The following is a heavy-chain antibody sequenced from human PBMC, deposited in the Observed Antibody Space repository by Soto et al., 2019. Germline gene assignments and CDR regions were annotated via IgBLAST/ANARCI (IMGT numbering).Heavy chain of an antibody. Sequence: ESGGGLVKPGGSLSVSCAASGFTFSTYTLNWVRQAPGKGLDWVSSISSTSNYIYYADSVKGRFTMSRDNAKKSLFLQMTSLRAEDTAIYYCTREVRRGWFDPWGQGTLVTVS. CDR3: TREVRRGWFDP. J-gene: IGHJ5*02. CDR1: GFTFSTYT. CDR2: ISSTSNYI. V-gene: IGHV3-21*01.